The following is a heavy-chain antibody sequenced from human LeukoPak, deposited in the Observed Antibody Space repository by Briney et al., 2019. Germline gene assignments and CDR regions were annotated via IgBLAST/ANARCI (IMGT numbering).Heavy chain of an antibody. D-gene: IGHD2-15*01. CDR3: ARDWGYCSGGSCYSSWFDP. J-gene: IGHJ5*02. CDR2: ISTSGTYI. CDR1: GFTFSTYS. Sequence: PGGSLRLSCAASGFTFSTYSMNWVRQAPGKGLEWVSSISTSGTYIYYADSVKGRFTISRDNAKNSLYLQMNSLRAEDTAVYYCARDWGYCSGGSCYSSWFDPWGQGTLVTVSS. V-gene: IGHV3-21*01.